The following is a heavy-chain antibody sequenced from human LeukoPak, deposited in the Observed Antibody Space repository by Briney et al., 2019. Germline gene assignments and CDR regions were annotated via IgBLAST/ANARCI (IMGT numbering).Heavy chain of an antibody. V-gene: IGHV4-34*01. CDR3: ARGGVMVRGVITPMDV. CDR2: INHSGST. J-gene: IGHJ6*02. Sequence: PSETLSLTCAVYGGSFSGYYWSWIRQPPGKGLEWIGEINHSGSTNYNPSLKSRVIISVDTSKNQFSLKLSSVTAADTAVYYCARGGVMVRGVITPMDVWGQGTTVTVSS. CDR1: GGSFSGYY. D-gene: IGHD3-10*01.